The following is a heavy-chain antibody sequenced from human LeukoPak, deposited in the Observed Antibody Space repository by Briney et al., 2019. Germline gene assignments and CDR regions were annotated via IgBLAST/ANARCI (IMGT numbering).Heavy chain of an antibody. CDR2: ISGSGGST. J-gene: IGHJ4*02. Sequence: GGTLRLSCAASGFTFSSFGMSWVRQAPGKGLEWVSDISGSGGSTYYADSVKGRFTISRDNAKNTPYLQMNSLRAEDTAVYYCARGGVDYWGQGTLVTVSS. V-gene: IGHV3-23*01. CDR3: ARGGVDY. CDR1: GFTFSSFG. D-gene: IGHD3-16*01.